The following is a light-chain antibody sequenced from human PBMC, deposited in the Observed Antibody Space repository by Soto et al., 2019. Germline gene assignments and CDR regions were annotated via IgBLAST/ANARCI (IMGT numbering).Light chain of an antibody. Sequence: QSVLTQPPSVSGAPGQRVTISCTRSTSNIGAGYDVHWYQQLPGTAPKRLIYGNSNRPSGVPDRFSGSKSGTSASLAITGIQAEDEADYYCQSYDSRLSGAVFGGGTKLTVL. CDR3: QSYDSRLSGAV. V-gene: IGLV1-40*01. J-gene: IGLJ2*01. CDR1: TSNIGAGYD. CDR2: GNS.